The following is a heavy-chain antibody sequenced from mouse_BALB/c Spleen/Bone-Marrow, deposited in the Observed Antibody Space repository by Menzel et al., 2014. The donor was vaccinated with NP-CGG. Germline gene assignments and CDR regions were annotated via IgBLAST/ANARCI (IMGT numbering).Heavy chain of an antibody. Sequence: KVEESGPGLVAPSQSLSITCTVSGFSLTSCGVHWVRQPPGKGLEWLGVIWAGGSTNYNSALMSRLSISKDNSESQVFLKMNSLQTDDTAIYYCARDRGYYKDVGDYWGQGTTLTVSS. V-gene: IGHV2-9*02. D-gene: IGHD2-3*01. CDR1: GFSLTSCG. CDR3: ARDRGYYKDVGDY. J-gene: IGHJ2*01. CDR2: IWAGGST.